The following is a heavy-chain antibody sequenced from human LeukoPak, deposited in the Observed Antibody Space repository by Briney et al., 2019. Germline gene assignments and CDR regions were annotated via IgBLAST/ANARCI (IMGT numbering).Heavy chain of an antibody. V-gene: IGHV3-23*01. CDR3: AKVHCSGGSCYRGYYYYGMDV. CDR2: ISGSGGST. D-gene: IGHD2-15*01. CDR1: GFTFSSYA. Sequence: PGGSLRLSCAASGFTFSSYAMSWVRQAPGEGLEWVSAISGSGGSTYYADSVKGRFTISRDNSKNTLYLQMNSLRAEDTAVYYCAKVHCSGGSCYRGYYYYGMDVWGQGTTVTVSS. J-gene: IGHJ6*02.